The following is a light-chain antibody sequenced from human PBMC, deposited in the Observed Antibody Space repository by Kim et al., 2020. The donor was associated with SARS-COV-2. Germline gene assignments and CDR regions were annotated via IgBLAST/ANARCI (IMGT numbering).Light chain of an antibody. CDR2: QDR. Sequence: SYELTQPHSVSVSPGQTASITCSGDNLGDKYACWYQQKPGQSPVMVIYQDRKRPSGIPERFSGSTSGNTATLTISGTQDMDAADYYCQAWDRSRVVFGGG. V-gene: IGLV3-1*01. CDR1: NLGDKY. CDR3: QAWDRSRVV. J-gene: IGLJ2*01.